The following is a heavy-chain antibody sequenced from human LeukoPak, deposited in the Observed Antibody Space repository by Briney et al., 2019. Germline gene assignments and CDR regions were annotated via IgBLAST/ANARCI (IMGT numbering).Heavy chain of an antibody. V-gene: IGHV4-39*02. CDR2: ILYSGRT. J-gene: IGHJ6*02. D-gene: IGHD1-26*01. Sequence: PSETLSLTCTVSGGSINNTYYYWGWIRQPPGKGLEWIGNILYSGRTHYNPSLQSRVTISVDTSKKQFFLKMRTVTAADTAVYYCAREVDPPYGMDVWGQGTTVTVSS. CDR3: AREVDPPYGMDV. CDR1: GGSINNTYYY.